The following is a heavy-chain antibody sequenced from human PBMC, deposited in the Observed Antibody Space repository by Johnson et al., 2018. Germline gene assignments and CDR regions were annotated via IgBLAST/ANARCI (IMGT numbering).Heavy chain of an antibody. J-gene: IGHJ2*01. V-gene: IGHV3-74*01. Sequence: EVQLLESGGGLVQPGGSLRLSCAASGFTFSSYWMHWVRQAPGKGLVWVSRINSDGSSTYYVDSVKGRFTLSRDNAKNTLYLQMNSLRAEDTAVYYCARGADYPWYVDLWGRGTLVTVSS. CDR3: ARGADYPWYVDL. D-gene: IGHD3-10*01. CDR1: GFTFSSYW. CDR2: INSDGSST.